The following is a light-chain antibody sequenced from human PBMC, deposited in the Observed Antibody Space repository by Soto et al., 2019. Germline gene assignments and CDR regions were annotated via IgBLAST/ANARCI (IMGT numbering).Light chain of an antibody. CDR3: QQSYSNPRT. Sequence: DIQMTQSPSSLSASVGDRVTITCRASQSISSYLNWYQQKPGKAPKLLMYAASSLQSGVPSRFSGSGSGTDFTLTISSLQPEDFAIYYCQQSYSNPRTFRQGTKVEIK. J-gene: IGKJ1*01. V-gene: IGKV1-39*01. CDR1: QSISSY. CDR2: AAS.